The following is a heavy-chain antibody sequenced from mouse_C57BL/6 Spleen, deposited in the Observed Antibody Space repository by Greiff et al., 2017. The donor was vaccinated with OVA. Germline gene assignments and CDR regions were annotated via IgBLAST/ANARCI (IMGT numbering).Heavy chain of an antibody. CDR1: GYTFTDYY. V-gene: IGHV1-26*01. CDR2: INPNNGGT. Sequence: VQLQQSGPELVKPGASVKISCKASGYTFTDYYMNWVKQSHGKSLEWIGDINPNNGGTSYNQKFKGKATLTVDKSSSTAYMELRSLTSEDSAVYYCARKRGSRAWYVDVWGTGTTVTVSS. J-gene: IGHJ1*03. D-gene: IGHD1-1*01. CDR3: ARKRGSRAWYVDV.